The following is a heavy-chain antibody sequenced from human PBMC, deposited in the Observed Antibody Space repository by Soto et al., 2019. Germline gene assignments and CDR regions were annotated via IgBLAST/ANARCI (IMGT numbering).Heavy chain of an antibody. CDR1: GFTFSGYS. V-gene: IGHV3-21*01. Sequence: GGSLRLSCAASGFTFSGYSMNWVRQAPGKGLEWVASISTRSDIYYADSVRGRFTISRDNAKNSVSLQMNSLRAEDAAVYYCAREETAWPLAYGLDVWGQGTTVTVSS. D-gene: IGHD2-21*02. CDR3: AREETAWPLAYGLDV. CDR2: ISTRSDI. J-gene: IGHJ6*02.